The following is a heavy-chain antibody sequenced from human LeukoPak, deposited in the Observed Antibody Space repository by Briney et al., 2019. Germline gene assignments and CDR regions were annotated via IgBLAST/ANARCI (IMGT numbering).Heavy chain of an antibody. CDR3: AKDPPPLVMDSFDY. CDR2: ISGSGGST. J-gene: IGHJ4*02. V-gene: IGHV3-23*01. CDR1: GFTFSSYE. D-gene: IGHD2-8*01. Sequence: GGSLRLSCAASGFTFSSYEMNWVRQAPGKGLEWVSAISGSGGSTFYADSVKGRFTISRDNSKNTLYLQMNNLRADDTAVYYCAKDPPPLVMDSFDYWGQGTLVTVSS.